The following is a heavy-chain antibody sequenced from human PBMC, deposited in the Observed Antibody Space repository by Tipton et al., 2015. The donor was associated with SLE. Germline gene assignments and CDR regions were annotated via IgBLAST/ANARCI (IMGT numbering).Heavy chain of an antibody. CDR3: ANQPGVMDV. CDR1: GFTFSDYA. V-gene: IGHV3-23*01. CDR2: ISNLGGST. J-gene: IGHJ6*02. Sequence: SLRLSCAASGFTFSDYAMSWVRQAPGKGLEWVSGISNLGGSTYYEDSVKGRLTISRDNSKNTLFLHMSGLRAEDTAVYYCANQPGVMDVWGQGTTVTVSS. D-gene: IGHD3-10*01.